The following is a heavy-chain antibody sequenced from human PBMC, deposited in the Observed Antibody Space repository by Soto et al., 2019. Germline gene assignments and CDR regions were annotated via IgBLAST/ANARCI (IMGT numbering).Heavy chain of an antibody. CDR2: INHRGST. CDR3: ARSEVYSSSSFSEY. Sequence: QVQLQQWGAGLLKPSETLSLTCAVYGGSFSGYYWSWIRQPPGKGLEWIGEINHRGSTNYNPSLKSRVTISVDTSKNQFSLKLSSVTAADTAVYYCARSEVYSSSSFSEYWGQGTLVTVSS. V-gene: IGHV4-34*01. J-gene: IGHJ4*02. D-gene: IGHD6-6*01. CDR1: GGSFSGYY.